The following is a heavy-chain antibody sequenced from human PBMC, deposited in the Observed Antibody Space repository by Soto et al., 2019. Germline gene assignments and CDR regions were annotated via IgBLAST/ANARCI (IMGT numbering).Heavy chain of an antibody. J-gene: IGHJ5*02. CDR2: INAGNGNT. CDR3: ATAKNYDILTGYFTWFDP. V-gene: IGHV1-3*01. Sequence: ASVKVSCKASGYTFTSYAMHWVRQAPGQRLEWMGWINAGNGNTKYSQKFQGRVTITRDTSASTAYMELSSLRSEDTAVYYFATAKNYDILTGYFTWFDPWGQGTLVTVSS. CDR1: GYTFTSYA. D-gene: IGHD3-9*01.